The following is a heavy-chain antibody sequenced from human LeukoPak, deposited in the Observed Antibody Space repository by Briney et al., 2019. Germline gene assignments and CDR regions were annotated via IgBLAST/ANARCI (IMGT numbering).Heavy chain of an antibody. V-gene: IGHV3-48*03. CDR3: ARLGDVIAATEGLDY. D-gene: IGHD2-15*01. CDR2: ISSTTTSI. J-gene: IGHJ4*02. CDR1: GFTFSSYE. Sequence: GGSLRLSCAASGFTFSSYEMNWVRPAPGKGLEWVSFISSTTTSIYYADSVKGRFTVSRDNVKNSLYLQMNSLRVEDTAVYYCARLGDVIAATEGLDYWGQGTLVTVSS.